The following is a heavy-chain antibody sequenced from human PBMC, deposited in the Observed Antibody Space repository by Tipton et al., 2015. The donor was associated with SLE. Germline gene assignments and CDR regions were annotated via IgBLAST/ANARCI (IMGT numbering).Heavy chain of an antibody. CDR1: GNTLTEIS. J-gene: IGHJ3*02. D-gene: IGHD1-14*01. V-gene: IGHV1-24*01. CDR2: FGPAEDGEV. CDR3: ATAHLITPPEGFDI. Sequence: QVQLVQSGAEVKKPGASVKVSCKVSGNTLTEISMHWVRQAPGKGLDWMGHFGPAEDGEVIYAQRFKGRITMTEDTSTDTAYLELSSLTSEDTAVYYCATAHLITPPEGFDIWGQGTMVTVSS.